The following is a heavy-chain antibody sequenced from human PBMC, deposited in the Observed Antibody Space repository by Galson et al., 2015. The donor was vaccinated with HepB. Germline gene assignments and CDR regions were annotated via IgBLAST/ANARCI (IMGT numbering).Heavy chain of an antibody. CDR1: GFTFSSYG. D-gene: IGHD6-19*01. CDR2: ISYDGSNK. CDR3: AKDRGRIAVAGIGY. J-gene: IGHJ4*02. Sequence: SLRLSCAASGFTFSSYGMHWVRQAPGKGLEWVAVISYDGSNKYYADSVKGRFTISRDNSKNTLYLQMNSLRAEDTVVYYCAKDRGRIAVAGIGYWGQGTLVTVSS. V-gene: IGHV3-30*18.